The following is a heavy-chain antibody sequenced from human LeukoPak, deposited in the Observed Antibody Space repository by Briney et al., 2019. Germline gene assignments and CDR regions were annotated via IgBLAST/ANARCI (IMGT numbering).Heavy chain of an antibody. V-gene: IGHV1-18*01. D-gene: IGHD6-19*01. CDR3: ARERYFDGWYVSGKAFDI. J-gene: IGHJ3*02. Sequence: ASVKVSCKASGYTFTSYGISWVRQAPGQGLEWMGWISAYNGNTNYAQKLQGRVTMTTDTSTSTAYMELRSLRSDDTAVYYCARERYFDGWYVSGKAFDIWGQGTMVTVSS. CDR1: GYTFTSYG. CDR2: ISAYNGNT.